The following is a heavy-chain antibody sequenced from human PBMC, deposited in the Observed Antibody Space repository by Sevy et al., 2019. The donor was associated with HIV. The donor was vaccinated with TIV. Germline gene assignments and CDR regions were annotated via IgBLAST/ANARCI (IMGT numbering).Heavy chain of an antibody. D-gene: IGHD5-18*01. J-gene: IGHJ4*02. V-gene: IGHV3-7*01. CDR2: IKPSGSEK. CDR3: RTSIQQSLRDY. Sequence: GGSLRLSCAASGFTFSSYWMTWVRQAPGKRPEWVADIKPSGSEKKYVDSVKGRFTVSRVNAKNILYLQMNSLRVEDTAVYYCRTSIQQSLRDYWGQGTLVTVSS. CDR1: GFTFSSYW.